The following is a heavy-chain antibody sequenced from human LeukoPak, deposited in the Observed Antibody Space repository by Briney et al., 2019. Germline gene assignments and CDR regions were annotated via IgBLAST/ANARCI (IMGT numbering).Heavy chain of an antibody. CDR2: ISAYNGNT. Sequence: GASVRVSCKASGYTFTSYGISWVRQAPGQGLEWMGWISAYNGNTNYAQKLQGRVTMTTDTSTSTAYMELRSLRSDDTAVYYCARQQKTVYYYDSSGYDAFDIWGQGTMVTVSS. D-gene: IGHD3-22*01. CDR3: ARQQKTVYYYDSSGYDAFDI. V-gene: IGHV1-18*01. CDR1: GYTFTSYG. J-gene: IGHJ3*02.